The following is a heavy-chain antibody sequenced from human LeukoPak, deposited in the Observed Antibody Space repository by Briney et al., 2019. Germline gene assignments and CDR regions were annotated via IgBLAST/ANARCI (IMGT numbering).Heavy chain of an antibody. V-gene: IGHV4-34*01. D-gene: IGHD3-3*01. J-gene: IGHJ2*01. CDR3: ARGGSLDFWSGYPNWYFDL. Sequence: KSSETLSLTCAVYGGSFSGYYWSWIRQPPGKGLEWIGEINHSGSTNYNPSLKSRVTISVDTSKNQFSLKLSSVTAADTAVYYCARGGSLDFWSGYPNWYFDLWGRGTLVTVSS. CDR2: INHSGST. CDR1: GGSFSGYY.